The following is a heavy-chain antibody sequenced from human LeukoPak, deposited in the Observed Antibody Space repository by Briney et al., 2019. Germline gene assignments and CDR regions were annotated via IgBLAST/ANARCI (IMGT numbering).Heavy chain of an antibody. V-gene: IGHV3-48*04. D-gene: IGHD3-22*01. CDR1: GFTFSSYI. CDR2: ISSSSSTI. Sequence: GGSLRLSCAASGFTFSSYIMTWVRQAPGQGLRWGSYISSSSSTIYYADSVKGRFTISRDNAKNSLYLQMNSLRAEDTAVYYCARAADSSGYPDAFDIWGQGTMVTVSS. J-gene: IGHJ3*02. CDR3: ARAADSSGYPDAFDI.